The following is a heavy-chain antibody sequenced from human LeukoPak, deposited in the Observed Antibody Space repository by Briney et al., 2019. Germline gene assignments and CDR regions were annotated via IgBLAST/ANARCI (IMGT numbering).Heavy chain of an antibody. J-gene: IGHJ4*02. CDR1: GYTFTSYG. CDR2: MYPGDSDI. Sequence: TVSCKASGYTFTSYGISWVRQAPGQGLEWMGIMYPGDSDIRYIPSFQGQVTISADKPISTAYLQWSSLKASDTAMYYCARLEVEMATVYFDYWGQGILVTVST. CDR3: ARLEVEMATVYFDY. V-gene: IGHV5-51*04. D-gene: IGHD5-24*01.